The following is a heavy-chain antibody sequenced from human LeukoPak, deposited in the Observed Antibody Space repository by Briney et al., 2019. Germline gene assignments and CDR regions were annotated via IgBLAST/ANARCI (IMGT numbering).Heavy chain of an antibody. D-gene: IGHD5-12*01. CDR2: ISAYNGNT. J-gene: IGHJ4*02. CDR3: ARDGSGYAENSADYFDY. V-gene: IGHV1-18*01. Sequence: ASVNVSCKASGYTFTSYGISWVRQAPGQGLEWMGWISAYNGNTNYAQKLQGRVTMTTDTSTSTVYMELSSLGSEDTAIYYCARDGSGYAENSADYFDYWGQGTLVTFSS. CDR1: GYTFTSYG.